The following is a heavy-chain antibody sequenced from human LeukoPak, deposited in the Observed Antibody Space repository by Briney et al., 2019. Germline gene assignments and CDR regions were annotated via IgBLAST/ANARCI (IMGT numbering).Heavy chain of an antibody. CDR1: GFTFSSYW. CDR2: IKQDGSEK. V-gene: IGHV3-7*01. D-gene: IGHD3-3*01. CDR3: ARDTPYYDFWSGYASNWFDP. Sequence: GGSLRLSCAASGFTFSSYWMSWVRQAPGKGLEWVANIKQDGSEKYYVDSVKGRFTISRDIAKDSLFLQMNSLRAEDTAVYYCARDTPYYDFWSGYASNWFDPWGQGTLVTVSS. J-gene: IGHJ5*02.